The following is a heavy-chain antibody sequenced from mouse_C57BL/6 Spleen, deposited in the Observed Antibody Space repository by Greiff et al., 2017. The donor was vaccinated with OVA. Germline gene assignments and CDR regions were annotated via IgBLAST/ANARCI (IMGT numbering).Heavy chain of an antibody. J-gene: IGHJ2*01. CDR3: ARGEGSGYVGY. Sequence: VKLVESGAELARPGASVKMSCKASGYTFTSYTMHWVKQRPGQGLEWIGYINPSSGYTKYNQKFKDKATLTADKSSSTAYMQLSSLTSEDSAVYYCARGEGSGYVGYWGQGTTLTVSS. CDR1: GYTFTSYT. V-gene: IGHV1-4*01. CDR2: INPSSGYT. D-gene: IGHD3-2*02.